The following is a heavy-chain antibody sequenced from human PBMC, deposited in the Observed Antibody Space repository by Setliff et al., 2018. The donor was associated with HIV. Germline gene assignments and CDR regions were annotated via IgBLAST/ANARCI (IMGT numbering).Heavy chain of an antibody. CDR3: ARRAESTTTWFSSWYSYDMDV. Sequence: SETLSLTCSVSGVSFSTNMYYWGWIRQPPGKGLEWVGSVYYSGDIFYNPSLRSRVTISLDSSKNQLSLRLKSVTAADTAVYFCARRAESTTTWFSSWYSYDMDVWGQETTVTVSS. V-gene: IGHV4-39*01. D-gene: IGHD2-15*01. CDR1: GVSFSTNMYY. CDR2: VYYSGDI. J-gene: IGHJ6*02.